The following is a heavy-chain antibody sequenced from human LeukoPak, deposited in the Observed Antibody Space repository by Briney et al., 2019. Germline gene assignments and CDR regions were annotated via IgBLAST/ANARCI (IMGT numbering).Heavy chain of an antibody. J-gene: IGHJ3*02. D-gene: IGHD4-23*01. CDR3: AKSTTVVTNDAFDI. V-gene: IGHV3-23*01. CDR1: GFTFSNYA. CDR2: ISGSGHNT. Sequence: GGSLRLSCAASGFTFSNYAMNWVRQTPGKGLEWVSAISGSGHNTYYADSVKGRFTISRDNSKNTLYLQMDSLRAEDTAVYYCAKSTTVVTNDAFDIWGQGIMVTVSS.